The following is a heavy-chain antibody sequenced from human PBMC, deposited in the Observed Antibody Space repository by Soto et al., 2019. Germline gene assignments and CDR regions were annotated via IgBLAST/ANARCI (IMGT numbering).Heavy chain of an antibody. V-gene: IGHV3-43D*03. D-gene: IGHD6-13*01. CDR2: ISWDGGST. Sequence: GGSLRLSCAASGFTFDDYAMHWVRQAPGKGLEWVSLISWDGGSTYYADSVKGRFTISRDNSKNSLYLQMNSLRAEDTALYYCAKSLDPPRTGIAAAGDYGMDVWGQGTTVTVSS. J-gene: IGHJ6*02. CDR1: GFTFDDYA. CDR3: AKSLDPPRTGIAAAGDYGMDV.